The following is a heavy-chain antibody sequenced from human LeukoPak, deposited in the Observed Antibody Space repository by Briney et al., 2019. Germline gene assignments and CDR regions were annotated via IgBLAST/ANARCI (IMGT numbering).Heavy chain of an antibody. Sequence: SVKVSCKASGGTFSSYAISWVRQAPGQGLEWMGGIIPIFGTANYAQKFQGRVTITADESTSTAYMELSSLRSEDTAVYYCARSRDGYNYVAFDYWGQGTLVTVPS. CDR2: IIPIFGTA. D-gene: IGHD5-24*01. CDR1: GGTFSSYA. CDR3: ARSRDGYNYVAFDY. J-gene: IGHJ4*02. V-gene: IGHV1-69*01.